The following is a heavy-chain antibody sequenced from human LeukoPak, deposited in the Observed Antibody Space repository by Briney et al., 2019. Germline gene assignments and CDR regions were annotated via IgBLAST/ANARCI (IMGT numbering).Heavy chain of an antibody. V-gene: IGHV1-8*01. Sequence: ASVKVSCKASGYTFTSYDINWVRQATGQGLEWMGWMNPNSGNTGYAQKFQGRVTMTRNTSISTAYMELSSLRSEDTAVYYCARVGSSSWYFVPNPLNYYYYMDVWGKGTTVTVSS. J-gene: IGHJ6*03. CDR3: ARVGSSSWYFVPNPLNYYYYMDV. CDR2: MNPNSGNT. CDR1: GYTFTSYD. D-gene: IGHD6-13*01.